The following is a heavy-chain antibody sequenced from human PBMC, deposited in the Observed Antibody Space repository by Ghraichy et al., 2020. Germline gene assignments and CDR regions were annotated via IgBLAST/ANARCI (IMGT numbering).Heavy chain of an antibody. CDR1: GGSISRYY. V-gene: IGHV4-59*01. J-gene: IGHJ4*02. Sequence: SQTLSLTCTASGGSISRYYCSWIRQSPGKGLEWIGYIYYSGRTNYNPSLKSRVTISVDTSKNQFSLNLRSVTAADTAVYYCARDLRGDGYYFDYWGQGTLVTVSS. CDR3: ARDLRGDGYYFDY. CDR2: IYYSGRT. D-gene: IGHD5-24*01.